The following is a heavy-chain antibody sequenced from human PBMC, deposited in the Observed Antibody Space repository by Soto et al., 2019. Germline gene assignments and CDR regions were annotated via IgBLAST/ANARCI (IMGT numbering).Heavy chain of an antibody. CDR3: ARDRVVVAATVYYYGMDV. Sequence: GVPLRVSRATSSVASVMYERNWVRQAPGKGLEWVSYISSSGSTIYYADSVKGRFTISRDNAKNSLYLQMNSLRAEDTAVYYCARDRVVVAATVYYYGMDVWGQG. V-gene: IGHV3-48*03. CDR1: SVASVMYE. CDR2: ISSSGSTI. D-gene: IGHD2-15*01. J-gene: IGHJ6*02.